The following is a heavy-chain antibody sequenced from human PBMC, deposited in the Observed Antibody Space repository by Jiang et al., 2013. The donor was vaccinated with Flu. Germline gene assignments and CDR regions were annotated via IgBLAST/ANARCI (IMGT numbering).Heavy chain of an antibody. Sequence: GAEVKKPGASVRVSCKASGYTFTSYYMHWVRQAPGQGLEWMGMINPSGGSTSYAQKFQGRVTMTRDTSTNTVFMDLSSLRSEDTAIYYCAVGISVAGILFEDYGIDVWAKGPRSPSP. CDR1: GYTFTSYY. J-gene: IGHJ6*02. D-gene: IGHD6-19*01. CDR2: INPSGGST. V-gene: IGHV1-46*03. CDR3: AVGISVAGILFEDYGIDV.